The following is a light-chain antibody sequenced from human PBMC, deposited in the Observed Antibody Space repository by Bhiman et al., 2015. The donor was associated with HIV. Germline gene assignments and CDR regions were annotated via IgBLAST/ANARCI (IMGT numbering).Light chain of an antibody. CDR3: QSYDSSLSGFWV. CDR1: SSTIGNNY. V-gene: IGLV1-51*01. CDR2: DNN. Sequence: ISCSGSSSTIGNNYVSWYQQLPGTAPKLLIYDNNERPSGVPDRFSGSKSGTSASLAITGLQAEDEADYYCQSYDSSLSGFWVFGGGTKLTVL. J-gene: IGLJ3*02.